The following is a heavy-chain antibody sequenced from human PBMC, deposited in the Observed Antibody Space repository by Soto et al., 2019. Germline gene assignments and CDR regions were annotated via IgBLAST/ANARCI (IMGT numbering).Heavy chain of an antibody. V-gene: IGHV3-21*01. J-gene: IGHJ5*02. CDR2: ISSSSSYI. Sequence: GGSLRLSCAASGFTFSSYSMNWVRQAPGKGLEWVSSISSSSSYIYYADSVKGRFTISRDNAKNSLYLQMNSLRAEDTAVYYCARDAASLGQLVRNNWFDPWGQGTLVTVSS. CDR3: ARDAASLGQLVRNNWFDP. CDR1: GFTFSSYS. D-gene: IGHD6-6*01.